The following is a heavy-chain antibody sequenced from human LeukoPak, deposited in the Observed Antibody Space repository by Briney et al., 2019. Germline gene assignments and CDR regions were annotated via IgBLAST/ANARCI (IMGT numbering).Heavy chain of an antibody. CDR2: IYYSGST. J-gene: IGHJ6*02. CDR1: GGSISSYY. Sequence: SETLSLTCTVSGGSISSYYWSWIRQPPGKGLEWIGYIYYSGSTNYNPSLKSRVTISVDRSKNQFSLKLSSVTAADTAVYYCARVYYYYGMDVWGQGTTVTVSS. CDR3: ARVYYYYGMDV. V-gene: IGHV4-59*12.